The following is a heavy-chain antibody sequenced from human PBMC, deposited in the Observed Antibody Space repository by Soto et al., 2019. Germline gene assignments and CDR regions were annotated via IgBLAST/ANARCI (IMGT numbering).Heavy chain of an antibody. Sequence: GGSLRLSCAASGFTFSNYWMSWVRQAPGKGLEWVANIKQDGSEKYYVDSVKGRFTISRDNAKNSLYLQMNSLRPEDTAVYYCARDPQDTAMVTDDYWGQGTLVTVSS. CDR3: ARDPQDTAMVTDDY. CDR1: GFTFSNYW. J-gene: IGHJ4*02. D-gene: IGHD5-18*01. CDR2: IKQDGSEK. V-gene: IGHV3-7*01.